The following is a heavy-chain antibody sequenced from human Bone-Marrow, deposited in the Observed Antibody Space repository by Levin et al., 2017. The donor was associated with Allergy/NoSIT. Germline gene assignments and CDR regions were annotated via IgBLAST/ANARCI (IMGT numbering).Heavy chain of an antibody. CDR2: ISSSGSTI. CDR1: GFTFSSYE. CDR3: ARTRPKRLYSSSCLLDY. V-gene: IGHV3-48*03. J-gene: IGHJ4*02. Sequence: PGGSLRLSCAASGFTFSSYEMNWVRQAPGKGLEWVSYISSSGSTIYYADSVKGRFTISRDNAKNSLYLQMNSLRAEDTAVYYCARTRPKRLYSSSCLLDYWGQGTLVTVSS. D-gene: IGHD6-6*01.